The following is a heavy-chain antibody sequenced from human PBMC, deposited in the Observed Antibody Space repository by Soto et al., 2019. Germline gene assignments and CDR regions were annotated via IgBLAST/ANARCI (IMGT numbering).Heavy chain of an antibody. CDR2: ISGSGGST. V-gene: IGHV3-23*01. D-gene: IGHD3-16*01. J-gene: IGHJ4*02. CDR1: GFTFSSYA. Sequence: EVQLLESGGGLVQPGGSLRLSCAASGFTFSSYAMSWVRQAPGKGLEWVSAISGSGGSTYYADSVKGRFTISRDNSKNTMYLQMNSLSAEDTAVYYCAKVEYVSYYFDYWGQGTLVTVSS. CDR3: AKVEYVSYYFDY.